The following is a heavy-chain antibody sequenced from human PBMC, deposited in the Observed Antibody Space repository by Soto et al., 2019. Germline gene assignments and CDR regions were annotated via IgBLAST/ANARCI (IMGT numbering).Heavy chain of an antibody. CDR3: AKDIGDLVVIPASISAYYALHV. CDR1: GFTFSSYA. CDR2: ISGSGGST. V-gene: IGHV3-23*01. Sequence: EVQLLESGGGLVQPGGSLRLSCAASGFTFSSYAMSWVRQAPGKGLQWVSAISGSGGSTYYADSVKGRFTISRDNSKNTLYLQMNSLRAEDTAVYYCAKDIGDLVVIPASISAYYALHVWGQGTTVTVSS. J-gene: IGHJ6*02. D-gene: IGHD2-2*01.